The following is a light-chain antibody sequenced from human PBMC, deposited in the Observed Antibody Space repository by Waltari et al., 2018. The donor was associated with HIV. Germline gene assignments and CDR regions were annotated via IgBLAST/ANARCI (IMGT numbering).Light chain of an antibody. CDR1: SSAVGNYDL. J-gene: IGLJ2*01. V-gene: IGLV2-23*02. CDR3: CSYAGNNLV. CDR2: EVI. Sequence: QSALTQPASVSGSPGQSITVPCTGTSSAVGNYDLVSWYQQHPGKGPKVIIYEVIKRPSGVSNRFSGSKSGNTASLTISGLQPEDEADYYCCSYAGNNLVFGGGTKLTVL.